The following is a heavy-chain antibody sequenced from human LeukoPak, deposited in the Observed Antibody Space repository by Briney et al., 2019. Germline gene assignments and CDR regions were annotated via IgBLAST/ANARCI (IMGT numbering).Heavy chain of an antibody. D-gene: IGHD3-3*01. CDR1: GGTFSSYA. J-gene: IGHJ4*02. CDR2: IIPIFGTA. Sequence: ASVKVSCKASGGTFSSYAISWVRQAPGQGLEWMGGIIPIFGTANYAQKFQGRVTITTDESTSTAYVELSSLRSEDTAVYYCARDPHFHYDFWSGYFDYWGQGTLVTVSS. V-gene: IGHV1-69*05. CDR3: ARDPHFHYDFWSGYFDY.